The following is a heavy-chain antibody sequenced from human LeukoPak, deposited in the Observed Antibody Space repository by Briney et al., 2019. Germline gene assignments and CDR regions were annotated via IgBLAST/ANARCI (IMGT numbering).Heavy chain of an antibody. D-gene: IGHD1-26*01. Sequence: SETLSLTCTVSGGSISSGSYYWSWIRQPAGKGLEWIGRIYTSGSTNYNPSLKSRVTISVDTSKNQFSLRLSSVTAADTAVYYCARDDRGVGATTRAYDAFDIWGQGTMVTVSS. CDR1: GGSISSGSYY. CDR2: IYTSGST. V-gene: IGHV4-61*02. J-gene: IGHJ3*02. CDR3: ARDDRGVGATTRAYDAFDI.